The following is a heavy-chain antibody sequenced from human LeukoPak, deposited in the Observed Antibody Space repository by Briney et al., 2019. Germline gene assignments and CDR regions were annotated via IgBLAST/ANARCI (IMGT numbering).Heavy chain of an antibody. CDR1: GGSISSHY. D-gene: IGHD5-18*01. CDR2: IYYSESP. J-gene: IGHJ4*02. CDR3: ARGWIQDNYFDY. Sequence: PSETLSLTCTVSGGSISSHYWSWIRQPPGKGLEWIGYIYYSESPNYNPSLKSRVSISIDTSKNQFSLKLSSVTAADTAVYYCARGWIQDNYFDYWGQGTLVTVSS. V-gene: IGHV4-59*11.